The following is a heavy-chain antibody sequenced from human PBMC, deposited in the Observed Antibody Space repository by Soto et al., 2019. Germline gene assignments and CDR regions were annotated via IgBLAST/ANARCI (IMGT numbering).Heavy chain of an antibody. CDR2: IIPIFGTP. V-gene: IGHV1-69*06. CDR1: AVTFSSYA. D-gene: IGHD2-8*01. Sequence: VSCKASAVTFSSYAISWVRQAPGQGLEWMGGIIPIFGTPNYAQKFQGRVTITANKTTSASYTELTSLRSEDTAVYFGAGGCKQANGYWGQGTRVAVSP. CDR3: AGGCKQANGY. J-gene: IGHJ4*02.